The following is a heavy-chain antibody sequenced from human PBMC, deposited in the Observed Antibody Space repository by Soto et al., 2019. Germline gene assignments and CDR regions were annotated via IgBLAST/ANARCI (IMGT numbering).Heavy chain of an antibody. V-gene: IGHV4-59*11. D-gene: IGHD6-19*01. CDR2: MHYSGNT. CDR1: GGSISSHY. CDR3: ARGHSGSGWFWENWFDP. Sequence: PSETLSLTCTVSGGSISSHYWSWIRQPPGKGLEWIGYMHYSGNTNYNPSLKSRITISVDTSKNQFSLKLSSVTAADTAVYYCARGHSGSGWFWENWFDPWGQGTLVTVSS. J-gene: IGHJ5*02.